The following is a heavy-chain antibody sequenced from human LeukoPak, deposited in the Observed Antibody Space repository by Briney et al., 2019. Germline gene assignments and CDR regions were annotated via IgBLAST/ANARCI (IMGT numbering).Heavy chain of an antibody. CDR3: AREKDYYGSGSYYASDY. V-gene: IGHV3-7*01. CDR1: GFPFSSYW. Sequence: GGSLRLSCAASGFPFSSYWMSWVRQAPGKGLEWVANIKPDGSEKYYVDSVKGRFTISRDSAKNSLYLQMNSLRAEDTAVYYCAREKDYYGSGSYYASDYWGQGTLVTVSS. J-gene: IGHJ4*02. D-gene: IGHD3-10*01. CDR2: IKPDGSEK.